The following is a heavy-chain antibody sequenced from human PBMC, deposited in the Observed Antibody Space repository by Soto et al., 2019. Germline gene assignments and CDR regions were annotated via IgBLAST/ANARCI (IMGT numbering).Heavy chain of an antibody. CDR3: ARPHRDRPTYYGLDV. Sequence: EVQLVESGGGLVQPGGSLRLSCAASGFTLSAYSMNWVRQAPGKGLEWISFINSGSDTIYYGDSVKGRFTISRDNAKNALYLQMNSLRDDDTAVYYCARPHRDRPTYYGLDVWGQGTTVTVSS. V-gene: IGHV3-48*02. D-gene: IGHD3-16*01. CDR2: INSGSDTI. J-gene: IGHJ6*02. CDR1: GFTLSAYS.